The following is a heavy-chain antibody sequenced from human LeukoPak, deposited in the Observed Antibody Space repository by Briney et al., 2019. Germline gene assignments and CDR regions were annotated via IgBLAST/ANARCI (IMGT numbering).Heavy chain of an antibody. CDR1: GGPISSGGYY. CDR2: IYYSGST. Sequence: SETLSLTCTVSGGPISSGGYYWSWIRQHPGKGLEWIGYIYYSGSTYYNPSLKSRVTISVDTSKNQFSLKLSSVTAADTAVYYCASYYYGSGSYWSAYYGMDVWGQGTTVTVSS. D-gene: IGHD3-10*01. CDR3: ASYYYGSGSYWSAYYGMDV. J-gene: IGHJ6*02. V-gene: IGHV4-31*03.